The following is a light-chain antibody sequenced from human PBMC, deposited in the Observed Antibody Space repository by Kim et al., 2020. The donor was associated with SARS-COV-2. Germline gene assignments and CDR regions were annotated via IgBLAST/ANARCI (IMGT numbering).Light chain of an antibody. CDR2: GAS. V-gene: IGKV3D-15*01. CDR3: QQYSSWPLT. CDR1: QSISNN. Sequence: VSPGEGATHSCRASQSISNNLACYQQKAGQAPRLLIYGASTRATDFPVRFSGSGSGTEFILTITGLQSEDIGVYYCQQYSSWPLTFGGGTKVDIK. J-gene: IGKJ4*01.